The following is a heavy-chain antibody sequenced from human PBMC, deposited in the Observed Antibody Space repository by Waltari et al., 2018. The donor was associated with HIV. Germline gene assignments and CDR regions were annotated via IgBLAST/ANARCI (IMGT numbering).Heavy chain of an antibody. D-gene: IGHD5-12*01. V-gene: IGHV3-30*01. CDR3: AGEEMAYFDY. CDR2: ISYDGSNK. CDR1: GFTFSSYA. J-gene: IGHJ4*02. Sequence: QVQLVESGGGVVQPGRSLRLSCAASGFTFSSYAMHWVRQAPGKGLEWVAVISYDGSNKYYADSVKGRFTISRDNSKNTLYLQMNSLRAEDTAVYYCAGEEMAYFDYWGQGTLVTVSS.